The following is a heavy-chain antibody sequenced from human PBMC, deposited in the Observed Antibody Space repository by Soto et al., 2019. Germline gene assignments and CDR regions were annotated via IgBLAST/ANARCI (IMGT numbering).Heavy chain of an antibody. J-gene: IGHJ4*02. Sequence: QVQLVQSGAEVKKPGASVKVSCKASGYTFTGYDINWVRQATGQGLEWMGWMKPNSGNTGYAQKFQGRVTMTRNTSMSTAYMEVSSLRSEDSAVYYCARCGALWFGELFGDYWGQGPLVTVSS. D-gene: IGHD3-10*01. CDR3: ARCGALWFGELFGDY. CDR1: GYTFTGYD. V-gene: IGHV1-8*01. CDR2: MKPNSGNT.